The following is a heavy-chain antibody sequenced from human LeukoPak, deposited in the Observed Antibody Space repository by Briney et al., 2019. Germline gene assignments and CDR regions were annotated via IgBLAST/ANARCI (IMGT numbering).Heavy chain of an antibody. CDR2: ISGSGGST. V-gene: IGHV3-23*01. CDR1: GFTFSIYT. J-gene: IGHJ5*02. CDR3: ARDGYYGSGSYDL. D-gene: IGHD3-10*01. Sequence: GGSLRLSCAASGFTFSIYTMSWVRQAPGKGLEWVSAISGSGGSTYYADSVKGHFTISRDNAKNTLYLQMNSLRAEDTALYHCARDGYYGSGSYDLWGQGTLVTVSS.